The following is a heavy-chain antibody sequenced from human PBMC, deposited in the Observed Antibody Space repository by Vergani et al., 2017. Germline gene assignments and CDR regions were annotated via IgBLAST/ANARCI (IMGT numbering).Heavy chain of an antibody. CDR1: GGAVNSGSNF. Sequence: QVQLQESGPGLVKPSQTLSLTCSVSGGAVNSGSNFWTWIRQPAGKGLEWIGRTSTDGSTNYNPSLKSRVTVSVDTSKTQISLRLTSVTAEDTAVYYCARASIAAAGGDFDYWGQGTLVTVSS. D-gene: IGHD6-13*01. CDR2: TSTDGST. CDR3: ARASIAAAGGDFDY. J-gene: IGHJ4*02. V-gene: IGHV4-61*02.